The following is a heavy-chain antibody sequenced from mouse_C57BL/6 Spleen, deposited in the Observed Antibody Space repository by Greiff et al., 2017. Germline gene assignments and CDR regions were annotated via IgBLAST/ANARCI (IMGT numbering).Heavy chain of an antibody. D-gene: IGHD2-1*01. CDR3: ASSSGYGNYGPHFAY. CDR1: GFNIKNTY. Sequence: VQLQQSVAELVRPGASVKLSCTASGFNIKNTYMHWVKQRPEQGLEWIGRIDPANGNTKYAPKVQGKATITADTSSNTAYLQLSSLTSEDTAIYYCASSSGYGNYGPHFAYWGQGTLVTVSA. CDR2: IDPANGNT. J-gene: IGHJ3*01. V-gene: IGHV14-3*01.